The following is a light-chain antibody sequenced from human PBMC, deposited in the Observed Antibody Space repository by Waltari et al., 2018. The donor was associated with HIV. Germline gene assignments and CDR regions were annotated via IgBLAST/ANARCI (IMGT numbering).Light chain of an antibody. CDR3: HQRSNWPIT. CDR2: GAS. CDR1: QSVSSY. V-gene: IGKV3-11*01. Sequence: IVLTQSPATLSLSPGERATLSCRASQSVSSYLACYQQKPGQAPRLLIYGASSRATGIPARFSGSGSGTDFTLTISSLEPGDFGVYYCHQRSNWPITFGQGTRLEIK. J-gene: IGKJ5*01.